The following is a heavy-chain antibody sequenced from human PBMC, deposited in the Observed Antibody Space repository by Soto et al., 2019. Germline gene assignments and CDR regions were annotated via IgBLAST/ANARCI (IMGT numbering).Heavy chain of an antibody. CDR2: IIPILGIA. J-gene: IGHJ5*02. D-gene: IGHD6-19*01. V-gene: IGHV1-69*02. Sequence: QVQLVQSGAEVKKPGSSVKVSCKASGGTFSSYTISWVRQAPGQGLEWMGRIIPILGIATYAQKFQGRVTITADKSTSTDYMELSSLRSEDTAVYYCARGGSRGWPPCDWFDHWGQGALVTVSS. CDR3: ARGGSRGWPPCDWFDH. CDR1: GGTFSSYT.